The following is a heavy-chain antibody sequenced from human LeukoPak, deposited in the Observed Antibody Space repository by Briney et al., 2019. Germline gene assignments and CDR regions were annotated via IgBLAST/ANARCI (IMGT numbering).Heavy chain of an antibody. CDR1: GFTFSSYG. D-gene: IGHD3-3*01. CDR2: IRYDGSNK. J-gene: IGHJ4*02. V-gene: IGHV3-30*02. CDR3: ANSLPKYYDFWNGYYGHFDY. Sequence: GGSLRLPCAASGFTFSSYGMHWVRQAPGKGLGWVAFIRYDGSNKYYADSVKGRFTISRDNSKNTLYLQMNSLRAEGTAVYYCANSLPKYYDFWNGYYGHFDYWGQGTLVTVSS.